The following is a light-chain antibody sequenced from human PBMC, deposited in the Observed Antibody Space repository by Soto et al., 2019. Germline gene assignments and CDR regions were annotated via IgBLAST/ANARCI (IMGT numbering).Light chain of an antibody. Sequence: IMLTHSPGTLSLSPCERATLSFSASQSLSNSFIAWYQQKPGQAPRLLIYDTSSRATGIPDRFSGSGSGTDFTLTISRLEPEDFSVFYCQQYGTSEIIFGQGTR. CDR2: DTS. V-gene: IGKV3-20*01. CDR1: QSLSNSF. J-gene: IGKJ5*01. CDR3: QQYGTSEII.